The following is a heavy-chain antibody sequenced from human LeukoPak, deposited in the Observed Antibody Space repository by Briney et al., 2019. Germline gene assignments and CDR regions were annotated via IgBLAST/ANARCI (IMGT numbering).Heavy chain of an antibody. J-gene: IGHJ4*02. CDR2: IWYDGSTK. Sequence: GGSLRLPCAASGFIFSDFAMDWVRQTPGKGLEWLAFIWYDGSTKHYADSVKGRFTIPRDNSRNMVYLQMDSLRVEDTAVYYCARETLGYWGQGTLVTVSS. D-gene: IGHD3-16*01. V-gene: IGHV3-33*01. CDR3: ARETLGY. CDR1: GFIFSDFA.